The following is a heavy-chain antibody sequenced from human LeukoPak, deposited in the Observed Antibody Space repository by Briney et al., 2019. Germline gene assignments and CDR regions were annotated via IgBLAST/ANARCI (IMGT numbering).Heavy chain of an antibody. CDR2: INPSVGST. CDR3: ARDSHVAAAGTGLYYYYGMDV. J-gene: IGHJ6*02. Sequence: ASVKVSCKASGYTFTIYYMHWVRHAPGQGLEWMGIINPSVGSTSYAQKFQGRVTMTRDTSTSTVYMELSSLRSEDTAVYYCARDSHVAAAGTGLYYYYGMDVWGQGTTVTVSS. D-gene: IGHD6-13*01. CDR1: GYTFTIYY. V-gene: IGHV1-46*01.